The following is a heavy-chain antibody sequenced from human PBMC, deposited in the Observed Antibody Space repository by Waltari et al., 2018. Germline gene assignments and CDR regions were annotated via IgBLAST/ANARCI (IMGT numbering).Heavy chain of an antibody. V-gene: IGHV1-2*02. CDR2: INPNSGGT. CDR1: GYTFTGYY. Sequence: QVQLVQSGAEVKKPGASVKVSCKASGYTFTGYYMHWVRQAPGQGLEWMGWINPNSGGTNYAQKFQGRVTMTRDTSISTAYMELSRLRSDDTAVYYCARFPLCGGDCYYFDYWGQGTLVTVSS. J-gene: IGHJ4*02. D-gene: IGHD2-21*02. CDR3: ARFPLCGGDCYYFDY.